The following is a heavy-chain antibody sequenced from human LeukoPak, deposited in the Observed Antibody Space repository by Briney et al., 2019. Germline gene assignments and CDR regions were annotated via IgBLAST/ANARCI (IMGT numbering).Heavy chain of an antibody. CDR3: ARDGVAELMSALDY. Sequence: GSLRLSCAASGFSFSSYAMSWVRQAPGKGLEWVSSFSGSGGSTYYADSVKGRFTISRDNSKNTLYLQMISLRAEDTAVYYCARDGVAELMSALDYWGQGTLVTVSS. J-gene: IGHJ4*02. D-gene: IGHD1-26*01. V-gene: IGHV3-23*01. CDR1: GFSFSSYA. CDR2: FSGSGGST.